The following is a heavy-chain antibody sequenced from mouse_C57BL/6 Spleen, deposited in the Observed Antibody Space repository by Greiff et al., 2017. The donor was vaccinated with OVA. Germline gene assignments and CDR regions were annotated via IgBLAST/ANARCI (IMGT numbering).Heavy chain of an antibody. J-gene: IGHJ2*01. Sequence: VQLQQSGAELVKPGASVKMSCKASGYTFTSYWITWVKQRPGQGLEWIGDIYPGSGSTNYNEKFKSKATLTVDTSSSTAYMQLSSLTSEDSAVYYCARRTDGLLEYYLDYWGQGTTLTVSS. CDR3: ARRTDGLLEYYLDY. D-gene: IGHD2-12*01. V-gene: IGHV1-55*01. CDR2: IYPGSGST. CDR1: GYTFTSYW.